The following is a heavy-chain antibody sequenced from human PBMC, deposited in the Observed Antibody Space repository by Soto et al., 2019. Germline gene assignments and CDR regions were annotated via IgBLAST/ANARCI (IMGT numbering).Heavy chain of an antibody. CDR1: GGSISSGGYY. CDR3: ARAATVTTLFSSFWFDP. Sequence: PSETLSLTCTVSGGSISSGGYYWSWIRQHPGKGLEWIGYIYYSGSTYYNPSLKSRVTISVDTSKNQFSLKLSSVTAADTAVYYCARAATVTTLFSSFWFDPWGQGTLVTVSS. D-gene: IGHD4-17*01. CDR2: IYYSGST. J-gene: IGHJ5*02. V-gene: IGHV4-31*03.